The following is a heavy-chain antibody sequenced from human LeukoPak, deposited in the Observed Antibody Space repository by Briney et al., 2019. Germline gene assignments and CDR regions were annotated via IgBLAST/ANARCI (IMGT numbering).Heavy chain of an antibody. CDR3: ARGLDVVVTAPGIDY. J-gene: IGHJ4*02. CDR2: ISSSGSTI. V-gene: IGHV3-48*03. D-gene: IGHD2-21*02. Sequence: GGSLRLSCAASGFTFSSYEMNWVRQAPGKGLEWVSYISSSGSTIYYADSVKGRFTISRDNAKNSLYLQMNSLRAEDTAVYYCARGLDVVVTAPGIDYWGQGTLVTVSS. CDR1: GFTFSSYE.